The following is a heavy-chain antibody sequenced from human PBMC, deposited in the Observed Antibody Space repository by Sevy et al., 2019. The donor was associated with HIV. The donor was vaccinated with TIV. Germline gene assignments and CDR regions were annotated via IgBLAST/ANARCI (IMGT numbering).Heavy chain of an antibody. D-gene: IGHD6-6*01. V-gene: IGHV4-38-2*02. Sequence: SETLSLTCSVSGSFFTDDYYWGWVRQPPGKGLEYIGSVFHDGTSYYNPSLKSRVTISVHTSKTQLSLLLTSVTAADSALYYCARQCSSSSCDYFDSCGQGILVTVSS. J-gene: IGHJ4*02. CDR1: GSFFTDDYY. CDR2: VFHDGTS. CDR3: ARQCSSSSCDYFDS.